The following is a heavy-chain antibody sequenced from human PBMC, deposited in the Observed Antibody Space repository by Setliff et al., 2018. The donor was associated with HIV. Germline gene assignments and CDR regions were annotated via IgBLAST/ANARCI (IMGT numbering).Heavy chain of an antibody. CDR3: ARAAAGNTGPFDL. D-gene: IGHD4-17*01. V-gene: IGHV4-39*07. Sequence: SETLSLTCTVSGGSISSRNFYWGWIRQPPGKGLEWIGSIAYTGSGYYNSSLKSRVTMSVDTSKNQFSLKLTSVTASDTAVYYCARAAAGNTGPFDLWGQGSPVTVSS. CDR1: GGSISSRNFY. J-gene: IGHJ4*02. CDR2: IAYTGSG.